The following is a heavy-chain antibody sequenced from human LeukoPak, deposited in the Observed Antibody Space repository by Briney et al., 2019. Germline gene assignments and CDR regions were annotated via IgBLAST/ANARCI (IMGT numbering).Heavy chain of an antibody. V-gene: IGHV4-38-2*01. CDR2: IYHSGFT. CDR3: ARRGDGYNPDY. J-gene: IGHJ4*02. D-gene: IGHD5-24*01. Sequence: SETLSLTCAVSGYPISSDYYWGWIRQPPGKGLEWIGSIYHSGFTYYNPSLKSRVTISVDTSKNQFSLNLSSVTAADTAVYYCARRGDGYNPDYWGQGTLVTVSS. CDR1: GYPISSDYY.